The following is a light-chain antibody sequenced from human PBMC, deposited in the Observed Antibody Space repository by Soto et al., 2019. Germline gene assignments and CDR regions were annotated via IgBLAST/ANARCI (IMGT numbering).Light chain of an antibody. CDR2: DAS. V-gene: IGKV3-11*01. CDR1: QSVGSY. J-gene: IGKJ4*01. Sequence: EIVLTQSPATLSLSPGDRATLSCRASQSVGSYLGWYQQRPGQAPRLLIYDASNRATCIPARFSGSGSGTDFTLTISSLEPEDFSVYYCQQRSDWPSTVGGGTKVEIK. CDR3: QQRSDWPST.